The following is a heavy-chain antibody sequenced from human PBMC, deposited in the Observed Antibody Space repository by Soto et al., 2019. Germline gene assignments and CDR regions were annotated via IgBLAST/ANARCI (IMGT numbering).Heavy chain of an antibody. CDR3: ARDWGYGSGTFNY. Sequence: EVQLVESGGGLVQPGGSLRLSCAASGFTLSDHYMDWVRQAPGKGLEWVGRTKNKANSYTTEYSASVKGRFTISRDDSRYSLYLEMNSLKTEHTALYYCARDWGYGSGTFNYWGQGTLVTVSS. CDR2: TKNKANSYTT. CDR1: GFTLSDHY. V-gene: IGHV3-72*01. J-gene: IGHJ4*02. D-gene: IGHD3-10*01.